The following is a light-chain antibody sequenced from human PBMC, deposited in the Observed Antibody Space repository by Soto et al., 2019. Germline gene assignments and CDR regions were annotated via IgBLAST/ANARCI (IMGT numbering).Light chain of an antibody. CDR2: DVD. CDR1: SSDVGGYKY. CDR3: CSYAGGNTYV. Sequence: QSALPQPRSVSGSPGQSVTISCTGTSSDVGGYKYVSWYQQHPGKAPKLVIYDVDKRPSGVPDRFSGSKSGNTASLTISGLQAEDEADYYCCSYAGGNTYVFGTGTKVTVL. J-gene: IGLJ1*01. V-gene: IGLV2-11*01.